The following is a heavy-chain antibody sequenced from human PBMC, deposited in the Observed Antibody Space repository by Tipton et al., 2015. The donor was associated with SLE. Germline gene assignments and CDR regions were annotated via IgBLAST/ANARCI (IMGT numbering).Heavy chain of an antibody. CDR2: LYYTGIT. D-gene: IGHD1-20*01. V-gene: IGHV4-59*11. J-gene: IGHJ5*02. CDR3: AREKEEVTGDYNWFDP. Sequence: TLSLTCTVSGGSISGHYWSWIRQPPGRGLEWIGYLYYTGITDYNPSLKSRVTISVDTSKNQFSLKVNSVTAADTAVYYCAREKEEVTGDYNWFDPWGQGTLVTVSS. CDR1: GGSISGHY.